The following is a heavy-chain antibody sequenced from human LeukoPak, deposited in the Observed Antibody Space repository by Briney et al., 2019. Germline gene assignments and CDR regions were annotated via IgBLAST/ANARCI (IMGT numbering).Heavy chain of an antibody. D-gene: IGHD6-13*01. Sequence: GSLRLSCAASGFTFKTYSMNWVRQPPGKGLEWVASISSGSGYIYYADSVKGRFIISRDNAKDSLYVQMNSLRGEDTAVYYCARAPSGYTTNWYVDYWGQGTLVTVSS. J-gene: IGHJ4*02. CDR1: GFTFKTYS. V-gene: IGHV3-21*06. CDR2: ISSGSGYI. CDR3: ARAPSGYTTNWYVDY.